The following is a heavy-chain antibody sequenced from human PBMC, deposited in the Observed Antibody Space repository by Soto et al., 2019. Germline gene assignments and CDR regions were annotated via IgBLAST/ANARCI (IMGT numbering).Heavy chain of an antibody. Sequence: ASVKVSCKASGGTFSSYAISWVRQAPGQGLEWMGGIIPIFGTANYAQKFQGRVTITADESTSTAYMELSSLRSEDTAVYYCARSPETSNYDILTGYYMGYYYYGMDVWGQGTTVTVSS. V-gene: IGHV1-69*13. CDR1: GGTFSSYA. J-gene: IGHJ6*02. CDR3: ARSPETSNYDILTGYYMGYYYYGMDV. D-gene: IGHD3-9*01. CDR2: IIPIFGTA.